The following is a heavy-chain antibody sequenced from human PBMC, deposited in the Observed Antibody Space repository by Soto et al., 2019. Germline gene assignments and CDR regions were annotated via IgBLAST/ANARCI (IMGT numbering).Heavy chain of an antibody. CDR2: IYHSGST. V-gene: IGHV4-30-2*01. CDR1: GGSISNDGHS. CDR3: ARGSASRFFDL. Sequence: QLQLQESGSGLVKPSQTLSLTCAVSGGSISNDGHSWSWIRQPPGKGLEWIGYIYHSGSTKYNPPLRSRVTLSVDRSKNQFSLELSSVTAADTAVYYCARGSASRFFDLWGRGTLVTVSS. J-gene: IGHJ2*01.